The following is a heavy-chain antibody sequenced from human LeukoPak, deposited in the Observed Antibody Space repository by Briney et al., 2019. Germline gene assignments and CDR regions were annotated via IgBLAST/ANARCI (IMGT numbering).Heavy chain of an antibody. CDR3: AKQGDRAYFDY. CDR1: GFTFSSYA. Sequence: PGGSLRLSCAASGFTFSSYAMSWVRQAPGKGLEWVSVIGGSDGRTYYADSVKGRFTISRDNSKNTLYLQMSSLRVEDTAIYYCAKQGDRAYFDYWGQGTLVTVSS. V-gene: IGHV3-23*01. D-gene: IGHD3-10*01. CDR2: IGGSDGRT. J-gene: IGHJ4*02.